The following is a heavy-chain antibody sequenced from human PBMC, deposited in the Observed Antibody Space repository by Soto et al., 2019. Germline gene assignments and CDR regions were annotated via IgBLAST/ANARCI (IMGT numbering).Heavy chain of an antibody. CDR3: ARAYYSSSWPHYYYYGMDV. D-gene: IGHD6-13*01. J-gene: IGHJ6*02. Sequence: ASVKVFCKASGYTFTSYDINWVRQATGQGLEWMGWMNPNSGNTGYAQKFQGRVTMTRNTSISTAYMELSSLRSEDTAVYYCARAYYSSSWPHYYYYGMDVWGQGTTVTVSS. V-gene: IGHV1-8*01. CDR2: MNPNSGNT. CDR1: GYTFTSYD.